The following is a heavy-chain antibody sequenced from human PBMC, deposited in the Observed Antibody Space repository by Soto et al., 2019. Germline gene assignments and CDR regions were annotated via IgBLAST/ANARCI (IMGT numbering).Heavy chain of an antibody. CDR3: ARNSMVRGLIITGYFDY. D-gene: IGHD3-10*01. CDR1: GDTFSSYA. V-gene: IGHV1-69*13. Sequence: ASVKVSCTASGDTFSSYAVSWVRQAPGQGLEWMGGIITMSGKTNYAQKFHGRVTVSADESTSTVYMELSSLRSEDTAVYYCARNSMVRGLIITGYFDYWGQGSLVTVSS. J-gene: IGHJ4*02. CDR2: IITMSGKT.